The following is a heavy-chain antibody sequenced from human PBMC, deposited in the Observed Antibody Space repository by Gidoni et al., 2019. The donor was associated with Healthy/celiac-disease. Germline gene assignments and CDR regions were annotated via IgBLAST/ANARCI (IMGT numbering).Heavy chain of an antibody. J-gene: IGHJ5*02. CDR3: ASSVAMVFSGSDWFDP. CDR2: INPNSGNT. D-gene: IGHD5-18*01. Sequence: QVQLAQSGAVVKKPGAPVQVSCTAAGYTFTRYDIHWVRQANGQGLEWMGWINPNSGNTGYAQKFQGRVTMTRNTSISTAYMGLSSLRSEDTVVYYCASSVAMVFSGSDWFDPWGQGTLVTVSS. CDR1: GYTFTRYD. V-gene: IGHV1-8*01.